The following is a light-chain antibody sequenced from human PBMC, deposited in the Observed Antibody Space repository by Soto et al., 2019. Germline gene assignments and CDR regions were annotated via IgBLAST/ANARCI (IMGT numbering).Light chain of an antibody. J-gene: IGLJ1*01. CDR1: SSDIGNYNY. CDR2: EVN. V-gene: IGLV2-14*01. CDR3: SSSTSSTTLV. Sequence: QSALTQPASVSGSPGQSITISCTGTSSDIGNYNYVSWYQQHPGKVPKLMIYEVNNRPSGVSNRFSGSKSGNTASLTISGLEAEDEADSYCSSSTSSTTLVFATGTKVTVL.